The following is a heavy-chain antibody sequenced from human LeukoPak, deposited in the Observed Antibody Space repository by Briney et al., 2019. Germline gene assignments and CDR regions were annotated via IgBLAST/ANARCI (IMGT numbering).Heavy chain of an antibody. CDR1: GFTFSSYG. CDR3: ARVSDCGGDCYRYYFDY. V-gene: IGHV3-33*01. CDR2: IWYDGSNK. Sequence: GGSLRLSCAASGFTFSSYGMHWVRQAPGKGLEWVAVIWYDGSNKYYADSVKGRFTISRDNSKNTLYLQMNSLRAEDTAVYYCARVSDCGGDCYRYYFDYWGQGTLVTVSS. J-gene: IGHJ4*02. D-gene: IGHD2-21*02.